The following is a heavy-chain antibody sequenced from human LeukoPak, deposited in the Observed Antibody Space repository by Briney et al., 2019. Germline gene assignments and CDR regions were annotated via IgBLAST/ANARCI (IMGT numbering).Heavy chain of an antibody. CDR1: GGTFSSYA. D-gene: IGHD2-21*02. V-gene: IGHV1-69*13. J-gene: IGHJ4*02. Sequence: SVKVSCTASGGTFSSYAISWVRQAPGQGLEWMGGIIPIFGTANYAQKFQGRVTITADESTSTAYMELSSLRSEDTAVYYCARLLAYCGGDCYSVFDYWGQGTLVTVSS. CDR3: ARLLAYCGGDCYSVFDY. CDR2: IIPIFGTA.